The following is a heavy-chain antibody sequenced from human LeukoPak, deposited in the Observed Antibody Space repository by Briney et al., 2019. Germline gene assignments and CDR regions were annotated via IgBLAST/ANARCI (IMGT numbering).Heavy chain of an antibody. CDR2: INSDGSST. Sequence: PGGSLRLSCTASGFTFSSYWMHWVRQAPGKGLVWVSRINSDGSSTSYADSVKGRFTISRDSAKNTLYLQMNSLRAEDTAVYYCASGWNTVVVPIDYWGQGTLVTVSS. V-gene: IGHV3-74*01. J-gene: IGHJ4*02. D-gene: IGHD5-18*01. CDR3: ASGWNTVVVPIDY. CDR1: GFTFSSYW.